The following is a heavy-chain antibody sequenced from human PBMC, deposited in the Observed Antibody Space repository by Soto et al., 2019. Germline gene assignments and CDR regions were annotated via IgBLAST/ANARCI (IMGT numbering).Heavy chain of an antibody. CDR1: GFIFDDYA. CDR2: ITWNGVAM. CDR3: AQSFLATRHLYQYMDV. Sequence: GGSLRLSCAASGFIFDDYAMHWVRQTPGKGLEWVSGITWNGVAMGYADSAKGRFTISRDDAKNSLYLQMNSLRPEDTALYYCAQSFLATRHLYQYMDVWGKGTTVTVSS. D-gene: IGHD1-1*01. J-gene: IGHJ6*03. V-gene: IGHV3-9*01.